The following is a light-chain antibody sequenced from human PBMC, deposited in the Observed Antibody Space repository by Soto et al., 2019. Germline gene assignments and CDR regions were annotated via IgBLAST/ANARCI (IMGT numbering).Light chain of an antibody. J-gene: IGKJ2*01. CDR1: QSISSY. CDR2: AAS. Sequence: DIQMTQSPSSLSASVGDRVTITCRASQSISSYLNWYQQKPGKAPKLLIYAASSLQSEVPSRFSGSGSGTDFTLTISSLQPEEFATYYCQQSYSTLYTFGQWTKLEIK. CDR3: QQSYSTLYT. V-gene: IGKV1-39*01.